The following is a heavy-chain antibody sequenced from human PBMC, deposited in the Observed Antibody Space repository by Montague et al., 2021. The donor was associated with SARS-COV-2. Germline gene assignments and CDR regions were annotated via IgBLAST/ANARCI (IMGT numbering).Heavy chain of an antibody. Sequence: PALVKPTQTLTLTCTFSGFSLSTGGVGVGWIRQPPGKALEWLALIHWDDDDFYSPSLKSRLTITKDTSKKQVVLIMTNMDPVDTATYYCAHSQTNYSGSYNGDFDIWGKGIRVTVSS. CDR2: IHWDDDD. J-gene: IGHJ3*02. CDR1: GFSLSTGGVG. CDR3: AHSQTNYSGSYNGDFDI. D-gene: IGHD1-26*01. V-gene: IGHV2-5*02.